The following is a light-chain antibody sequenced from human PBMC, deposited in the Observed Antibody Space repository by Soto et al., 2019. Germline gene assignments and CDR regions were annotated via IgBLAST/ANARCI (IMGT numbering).Light chain of an antibody. J-gene: IGLJ3*02. CDR2: EVS. V-gene: IGLV2-8*01. CDR1: SSDVGGYNY. CDR3: AAWDDNLNGPL. Sequence: QSALTQPPSASGSPGQSVTISCTGTSSDVGGYNYVSWYQQHPGKAPKLMIYEVSKRPSGVPDRFSGSKSGNTASLTVSGLQSEDEAEYYCAAWDDNLNGPLFGGGTQLTVL.